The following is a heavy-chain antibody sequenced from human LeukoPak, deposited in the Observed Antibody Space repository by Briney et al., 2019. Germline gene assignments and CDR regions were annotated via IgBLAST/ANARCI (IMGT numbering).Heavy chain of an antibody. CDR1: GFTFSSYA. V-gene: IGHV3-30-3*01. Sequence: SGRSLRLSCAASGFTFSSYAMHWVRQAPGKGLEWVAVISYDGSNKYYADSVKGRFTISRDNSKNTLYLQMNSLRAEDTAVYYCARDAADGSYYDYWSQGTLVTVSS. J-gene: IGHJ4*02. CDR3: ARDAADGSYYDY. D-gene: IGHD6-13*01. CDR2: ISYDGSNK.